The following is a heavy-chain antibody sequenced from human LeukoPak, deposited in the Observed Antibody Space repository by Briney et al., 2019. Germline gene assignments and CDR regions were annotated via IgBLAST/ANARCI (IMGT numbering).Heavy chain of an antibody. D-gene: IGHD2-15*01. CDR1: GGSITSRDC. V-gene: IGHV4-4*02. J-gene: IGHJ4*02. CDR2: ICLDGRI. Sequence: SETLSLTCGGSGGSITSRDCWSWVRQPPGKGLEWIGEICLDGRIHYTPSLKSRIPISIDRSKDQFSLNLISVAAADTAIYFCASQGGLRNDFWGQGTLVTVSS. CDR3: ASQGGLRNDF.